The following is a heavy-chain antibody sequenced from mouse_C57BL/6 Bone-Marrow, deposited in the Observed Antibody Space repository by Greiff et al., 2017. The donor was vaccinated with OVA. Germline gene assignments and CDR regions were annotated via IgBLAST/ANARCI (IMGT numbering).Heavy chain of an antibody. J-gene: IGHJ3*01. V-gene: IGHV1-74*01. CDR2: IHPSDSDT. Sequence: VQLQQPGAELVKPGASVKVSCKASGYTFTSYWMHWVKQRPGQGLEWIGRIHPSDSDTNYNQKFKGKATLTVDKPSSTAYMQLSSLTSEDSAVYYCAIDYGSSYGFAYWGQGTLVTVSA. CDR1: GYTFTSYW. CDR3: AIDYGSSYGFAY. D-gene: IGHD1-1*01.